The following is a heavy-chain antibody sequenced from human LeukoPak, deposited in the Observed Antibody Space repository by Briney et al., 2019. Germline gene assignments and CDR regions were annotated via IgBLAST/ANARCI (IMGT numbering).Heavy chain of an antibody. V-gene: IGHV4-39*01. CDR1: GGSISSSSYY. J-gene: IGHJ4*02. Sequence: SETLSLTCTVSGGSISSSSYYWGWLRQPPGKGLEWIGSIYYSGSTYYNPSLKSRVTISVDTSKNQFSLKLSSVTAADTAVYYCARQGYDFWSGYLYYFDYWGQGTLVTVSS. D-gene: IGHD3-3*01. CDR2: IYYSGST. CDR3: ARQGYDFWSGYLYYFDY.